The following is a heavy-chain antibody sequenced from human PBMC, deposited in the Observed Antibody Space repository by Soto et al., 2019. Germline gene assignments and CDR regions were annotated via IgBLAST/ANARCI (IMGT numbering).Heavy chain of an antibody. CDR3: ARLRRFGDGLLDWFDP. V-gene: IGHV4-39*01. D-gene: IGHD3-10*01. J-gene: IGHJ5*02. CDR2: IYYSGST. CDR1: GGSISSSSYY. Sequence: SETLSLTCTVSGGSISSSSYYWGWIRQPPGKGLEWIGSIYYSGSTYYNPSLKSRVTISVDTSKNQFSLKLSSVTAADTAVYYCARLRRFGDGLLDWFDPWGQGNLVTVSS.